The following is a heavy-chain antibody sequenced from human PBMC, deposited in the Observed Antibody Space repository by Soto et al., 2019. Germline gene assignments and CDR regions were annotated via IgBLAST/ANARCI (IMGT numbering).Heavy chain of an antibody. J-gene: IGHJ4*02. Sequence: PGGSLRLSCAASGFTFRNHGMHWVRQAPGKGLEWVAVISYDEKTSYYADSAKGRFSISRDNSKNTLYLQMFSLRPEDTAVYFCAKSRGLYYDVLTGPDYWGPGTLVTVSS. CDR3: AKSRGLYYDVLTGPDY. CDR1: GFTFRNHG. CDR2: ISYDEKTS. D-gene: IGHD3-9*01. V-gene: IGHV3-30*18.